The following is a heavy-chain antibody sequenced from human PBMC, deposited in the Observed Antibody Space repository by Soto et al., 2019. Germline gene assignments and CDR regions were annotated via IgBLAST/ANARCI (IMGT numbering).Heavy chain of an antibody. Sequence: PSETLSLTCSVSGGSISTYYWSWIRQSPGKGLELIGSIFTSGGTNYNPALKSRIIISRDTSKNQFSLRLTSVTAADTAVYFCARYRFTGTWSKFDYWGQGTLVTVSS. D-gene: IGHD3-16*02. CDR2: IFTSGGT. V-gene: IGHV4-4*09. CDR3: ARYRFTGTWSKFDY. CDR1: GGSISTYY. J-gene: IGHJ4*02.